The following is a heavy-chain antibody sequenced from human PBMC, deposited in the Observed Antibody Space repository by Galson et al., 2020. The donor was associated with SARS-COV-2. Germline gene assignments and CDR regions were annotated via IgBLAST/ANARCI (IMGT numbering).Heavy chain of an antibody. V-gene: IGHV3-43D*03. CDR2: ISWDGGST. CDR3: AKAPVQGAYPDYGMDV. D-gene: IGHD3-10*02. J-gene: IGHJ6*02. Sequence: GGSLRLSCAASGFTFDDYAMHWVRQAPGKGLEWVSLISWDGGSTYYADSVKGRFTISRDNSKNSLYLQMNRLRAEDTALYYCAKAPVQGAYPDYGMDVWGQGTTVTVSS. CDR1: GFTFDDYA.